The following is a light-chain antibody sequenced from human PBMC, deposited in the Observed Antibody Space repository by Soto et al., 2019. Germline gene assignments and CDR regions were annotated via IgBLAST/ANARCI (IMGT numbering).Light chain of an antibody. J-gene: IGKJ2*01. CDR1: QSVLYSSNNKNY. CDR3: QQYYSTPVT. V-gene: IGKV4-1*01. Sequence: DIVMTQSPDSLAVSLGERATINCKSSQSVLYSSNNKNYLAWYQQKPGQPPKLLIYWASTRESGVPDRFSGSRSGTHFTLTVSSLQAEDVAVYYCQQYYSTPVTFGQGTKLEIK. CDR2: WAS.